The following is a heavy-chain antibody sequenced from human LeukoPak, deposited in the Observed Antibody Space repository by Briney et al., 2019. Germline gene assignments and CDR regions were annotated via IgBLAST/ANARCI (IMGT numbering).Heavy chain of an antibody. CDR1: GGSISSSSYY. CDR2: IYYSGST. D-gene: IGHD4-17*01. CDR3: ASKIDYGDYTGGFY. Sequence: SETLSLTCTVSGGSISSSSYYWGWIRQPPGKGLEWIGSIYYSGSTYYNPSLKSRVTISVDTSKNQFSLKLSSVTAADTAVYYRASKIDYGDYTGGFYWGQGTLVTVSS. V-gene: IGHV4-39*01. J-gene: IGHJ4*02.